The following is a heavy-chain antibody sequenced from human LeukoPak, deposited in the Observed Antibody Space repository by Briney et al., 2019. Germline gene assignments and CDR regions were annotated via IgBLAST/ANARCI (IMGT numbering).Heavy chain of an antibody. V-gene: IGHV3-9*03. Sequence: GGSLRLSCAASGFTFDDYAMHWVRQAPGKGLEWVSGISWNSGSIGYEDSVKGRFTIPRDNAKNSLYLQMNSLRAEDMALYYCAKDTTPLASYFDYWGQGTLVTVSS. CDR3: AKDTTPLASYFDY. CDR1: GFTFDDYA. CDR2: ISWNSGSI. D-gene: IGHD5-12*01. J-gene: IGHJ4*02.